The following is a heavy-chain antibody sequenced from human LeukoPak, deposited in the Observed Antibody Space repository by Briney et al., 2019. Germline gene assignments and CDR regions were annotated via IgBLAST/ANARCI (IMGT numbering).Heavy chain of an antibody. V-gene: IGHV3-13*01. CDR3: ARVSCSSTSCYLDY. Sequence: GGSLRLSCAASGFTFSSYDMHWVRQATGKGLEWVSAIGTAGDTYYPGSVKGRFTISRENAKNSLYLQMNSLTAEDTAVYYCARVSCSSTSCYLDYWGQGTLVTVSS. CDR1: GFTFSSYD. J-gene: IGHJ4*02. D-gene: IGHD2-2*01. CDR2: IGTAGDT.